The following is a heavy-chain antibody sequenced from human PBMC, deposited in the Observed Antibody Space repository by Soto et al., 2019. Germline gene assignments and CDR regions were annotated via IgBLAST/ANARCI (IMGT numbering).Heavy chain of an antibody. CDR3: ARAGIAVAGTYMEDYYGMDV. D-gene: IGHD6-19*01. J-gene: IGHJ6*02. CDR1: GGTFSSYA. V-gene: IGHV1-69*13. CDR2: IIPIFGTA. Sequence: ASVKVSCKASGGTFSSYAISWVRQAPGQGLEWMGGIIPIFGTANYAQKFQGRVTITADESTSTAYMELSSLRSEDTAVYYCARAGIAVAGTYMEDYYGMDVWGQGTTVTVSS.